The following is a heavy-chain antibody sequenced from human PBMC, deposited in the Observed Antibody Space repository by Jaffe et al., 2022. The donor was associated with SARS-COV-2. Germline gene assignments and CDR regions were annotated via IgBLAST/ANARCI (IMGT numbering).Heavy chain of an antibody. Sequence: EVQLVESGGGLVQPGRSLRLSCAASGFTFDDYAMHWVRQVPGKGLEWVSGISWNSGTIGYADSVKGRFTISRDNAKNSLYLQMNSLRAEDTALYYCAKDRWTSVTGTDYWGQGTLVTVSS. D-gene: IGHD6-19*01. CDR2: ISWNSGTI. CDR1: GFTFDDYA. CDR3: AKDRWTSVTGTDY. V-gene: IGHV3-9*01. J-gene: IGHJ4*02.